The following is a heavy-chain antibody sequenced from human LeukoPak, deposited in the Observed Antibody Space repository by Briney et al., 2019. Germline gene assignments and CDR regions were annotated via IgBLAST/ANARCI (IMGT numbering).Heavy chain of an antibody. Sequence: RASVKVSCKASGYTFTGYYMHWVRQAPGQGLEWMGWINPNSGGTNYAQKFQGRVTMTRDTSISTAYMELSRLRSDDTAVYYCARDYGSGSYYTYDYWGQGTLVTVSS. J-gene: IGHJ4*02. CDR1: GYTFTGYY. D-gene: IGHD3-10*01. V-gene: IGHV1-2*02. CDR2: INPNSGGT. CDR3: ARDYGSGSYYTYDY.